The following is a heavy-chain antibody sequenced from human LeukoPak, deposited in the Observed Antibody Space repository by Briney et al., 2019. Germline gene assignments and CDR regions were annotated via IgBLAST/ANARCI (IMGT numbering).Heavy chain of an antibody. V-gene: IGHV3-23*01. Sequence: GGSLRLSRVPCGFSFRSYGMNGARQAPGGSVEWVSAISGNGGSTYYADSVKGRFTISRDNSKNTLSLHMNSLRAEDMAVYYCARASGGAIFHYWGQGTVVTVSS. CDR2: ISGNGGST. D-gene: IGHD2-21*01. CDR1: GFSFRSYG. J-gene: IGHJ4*02. CDR3: ARASGGAIFHY.